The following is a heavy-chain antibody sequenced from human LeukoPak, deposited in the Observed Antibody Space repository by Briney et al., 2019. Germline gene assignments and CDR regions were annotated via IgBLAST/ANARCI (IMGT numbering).Heavy chain of an antibody. D-gene: IGHD5-24*01. J-gene: IGHJ3*02. CDR2: INPSGGST. Sequence: ASVKVSCKASGYTFTSYYMHWVRQAPGQGLEWMGIINPSGGSTSYAQKFQGRVTITADKSTSTAYMELSSLRSEDTAVYYCARSRTKRDGDAFDIWGQGTMVTVSS. V-gene: IGHV1-46*01. CDR3: ARSRTKRDGDAFDI. CDR1: GYTFTSYY.